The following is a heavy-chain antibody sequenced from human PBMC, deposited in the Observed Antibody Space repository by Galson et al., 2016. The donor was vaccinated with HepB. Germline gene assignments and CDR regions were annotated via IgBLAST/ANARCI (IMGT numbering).Heavy chain of an antibody. CDR1: GGTFSSYA. CDR3: ARDYCSGTGCSKCYYYATDV. D-gene: IGHD2-2*01. V-gene: IGHV1-69*01. CDR2: IIPIINSA. J-gene: IGHJ6*02. Sequence: SCKASGGTFSSYAISWVRQAPGQGLEWMGGIIPIINSAMYAQEFQGRVTITADVSTSTAYMEVSSLRSEDTAMYYCARDYCSGTGCSKCYYYATDVWGQGTTVIVSS.